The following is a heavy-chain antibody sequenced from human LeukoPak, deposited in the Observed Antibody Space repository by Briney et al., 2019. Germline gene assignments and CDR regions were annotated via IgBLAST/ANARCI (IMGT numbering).Heavy chain of an antibody. CDR3: ARESHVSREDS. CDR2: IYYSGST. J-gene: IGHJ4*02. CDR1: GGSISSYY. D-gene: IGHD1-26*01. Sequence: SETLSLTCTVSGGSISSYYWSWIRQPPGKGLEWIGYIYYSGSTNYNPSLKSRVTISVDTSKNQFSLKLSSVTAADTAVYYCARESHVSREDSWGQGTLVTVSS. V-gene: IGHV4-59*01.